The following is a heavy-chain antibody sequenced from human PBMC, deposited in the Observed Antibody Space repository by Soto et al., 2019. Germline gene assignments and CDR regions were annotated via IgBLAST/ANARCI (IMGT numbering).Heavy chain of an antibody. CDR2: IYYSGST. J-gene: IGHJ3*02. D-gene: IGHD1-26*01. CDR3: ARLGSVSAFDI. V-gene: IGHV4-59*08. Sequence: SETLSLTCTVSGGSISSYYWSWIRQPPGKGLEWIGYIYYSGSTNYNPSLKSRVTISVDTSKNQFSLKLSSVTAADTAVYYGARLGSVSAFDIWGQGTMVAVSS. CDR1: GGSISSYY.